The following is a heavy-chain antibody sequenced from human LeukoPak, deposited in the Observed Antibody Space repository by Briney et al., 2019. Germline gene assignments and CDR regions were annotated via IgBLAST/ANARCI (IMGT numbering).Heavy chain of an antibody. CDR1: GFPFTSFG. V-gene: IGHV1-18*01. J-gene: IGHJ5*02. CDR3: ARSGDGNWFDP. D-gene: IGHD4-17*01. Sequence: ASVKVSCKASGFPFTSFGISWVRQAPGQGLQWMGWISAYNGATDFAQNFQGRVILTTDTSTTTAYMELRSLTSDDTAVYYCARSGDGNWFDPWGQGTLVTVSS. CDR2: ISAYNGAT.